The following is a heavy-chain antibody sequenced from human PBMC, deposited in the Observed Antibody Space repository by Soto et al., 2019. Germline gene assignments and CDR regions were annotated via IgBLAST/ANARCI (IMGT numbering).Heavy chain of an antibody. CDR1: GFTVSSNY. CDR3: ATSTTGTGGGFDY. V-gene: IGHV3-53*01. D-gene: IGHD1-1*01. J-gene: IGHJ4*02. CDR2: IYSGGST. Sequence: VQLVESGGGLIQPGGSLRLSCAASGFTVSSNYMSWVRQAPGKGLEWVSVIYSGGSTYYADSVKGRFTISRDNSKNTLYLQMNSLRAEDTAVYYCATSTTGTGGGFDYWGQGTLVTVSS.